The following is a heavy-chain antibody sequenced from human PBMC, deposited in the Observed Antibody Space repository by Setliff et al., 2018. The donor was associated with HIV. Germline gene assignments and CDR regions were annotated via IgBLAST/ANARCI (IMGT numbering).Heavy chain of an antibody. CDR1: GDAISNGLY. V-gene: IGHV4-4*08. CDR3: ARDSRWLQFPYFDS. CDR2: MYTDGST. Sequence: NPSETLSLTCTVSGDAISNGLYWGWIRQPPGKGLEWIGHMYTDGSTNYNPSFKSRVTISADTSKNQFSLKLSSVTAADTAVYYCARDSRWLQFPYFDSWGQGTPVTVSS. D-gene: IGHD5-12*01. J-gene: IGHJ4*01.